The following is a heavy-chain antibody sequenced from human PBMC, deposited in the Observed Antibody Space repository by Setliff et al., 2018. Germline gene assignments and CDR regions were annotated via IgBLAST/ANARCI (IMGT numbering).Heavy chain of an antibody. V-gene: IGHV4-39*07. J-gene: IGHJ4*02. CDR2: IYYSGDT. D-gene: IGHD3-16*01. Sequence: PSETLSLTCTVSGGSMITNDYFWGWIRQPPGTGLEWIGSIYYSGDTYYNPSLKSRATVSVDTSTSQFSLRLTSVTAADTAVYHGAAGIKLGIFDSWGQGVLVTVSS. CDR3: AAGIKLGIFDS. CDR1: GGSMITNDYF.